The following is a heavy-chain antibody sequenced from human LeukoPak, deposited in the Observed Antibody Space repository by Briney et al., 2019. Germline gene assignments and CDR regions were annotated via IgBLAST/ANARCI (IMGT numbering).Heavy chain of an antibody. CDR2: ISSSSSYI. CDR1: GFTFSSYS. CDR3: ARLYKGDYVWGSYRPGYYFDY. D-gene: IGHD3-16*02. J-gene: IGHJ4*02. V-gene: IGHV3-21*01. Sequence: GGSLRLSCAASGFTFSSYSMNWVRQAPGKGLEWVSSISSSSSYIYYADSVKGRFTISRDNAKNSLYLQMNSLRAEDTAVYYCARLYKGDYVWGSYRPGYYFDYWGQGTLVTVSS.